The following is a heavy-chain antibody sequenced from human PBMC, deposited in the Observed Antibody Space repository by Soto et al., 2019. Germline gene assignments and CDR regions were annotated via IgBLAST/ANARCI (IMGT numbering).Heavy chain of an antibody. V-gene: IGHV3-23*01. CDR2: ISDRGGST. CDR1: GFTLSNFA. Sequence: GGFLRLSCAASGFTLSNFAMSWVRQAPGKGLEWVAVISDRGGSTDYAASVKGRFTISRDNSNNTVYLQMNNLRAEDTAVYYCARDEYYYASSGYYRFDQWGQGTLVTVSS. J-gene: IGHJ4*02. D-gene: IGHD3-22*01. CDR3: ARDEYYYASSGYYRFDQ.